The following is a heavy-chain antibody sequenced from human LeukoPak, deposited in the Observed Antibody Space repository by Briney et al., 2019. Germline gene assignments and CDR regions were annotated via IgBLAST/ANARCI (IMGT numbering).Heavy chain of an antibody. CDR3: VKDQGAAATDY. J-gene: IGHJ4*02. D-gene: IGHD6-13*01. V-gene: IGHV3-64D*06. CDR2: ISGNGGST. Sequence: GGSLRLSCSASGFTFSSYAMHWVRQAPGKGLEYVSAISGNGGSTYYADSVKGRFTISRDNSKSTLHLQMSSLRAGDTAVYYCVKDQGAAATDYWGQGTLVTVSS. CDR1: GFTFSSYA.